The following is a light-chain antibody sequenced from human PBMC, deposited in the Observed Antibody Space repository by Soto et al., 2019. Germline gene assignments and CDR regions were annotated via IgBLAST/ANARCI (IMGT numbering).Light chain of an antibody. J-gene: IGLJ2*01. CDR2: LDSDGSH. CDR1: SGHSDFA. V-gene: IGLV4-69*01. CDR3: QTWGSGILV. Sequence: QLVLTQSPSASASLGASVKLTCTLSSGHSDFAIAWHQQQPEKGPRYLMKLDSDGSHSKGDGMSDRFSGSSSGAERYLTISSLQSEDEADYYCQTWGSGILVFGGGTKLTVL.